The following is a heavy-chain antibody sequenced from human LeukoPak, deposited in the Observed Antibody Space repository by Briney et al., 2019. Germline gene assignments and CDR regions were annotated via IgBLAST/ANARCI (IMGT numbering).Heavy chain of an antibody. V-gene: IGHV3-69-1*01. J-gene: IGHJ4*02. D-gene: IGHD4-17*01. CDR2: IYSGGGT. Sequence: GASLRLSCAASGFIFSNYAMNWVRQAPGKGLEWVSFIYSGGGTKYADSVRGRFTISRDNAKNSLYLQMNSLRAEDTAVYYCARDTATVTDYWGQGTLVTVSS. CDR3: ARDTATVTDY. CDR1: GFIFSNYA.